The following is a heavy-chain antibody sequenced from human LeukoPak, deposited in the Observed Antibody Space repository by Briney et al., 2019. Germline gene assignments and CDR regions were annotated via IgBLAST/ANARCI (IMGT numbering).Heavy chain of an antibody. Sequence: SETLSLTCSVSGGSTRSYYWGWVRQPAGKGLEWIGRKDSIGSTHYNPSLKSRITTSIDTSKNEFSLSVRSVTAADTAVYFCARQGYTASYYFLDYWSQGTLVTVSS. J-gene: IGHJ4*02. D-gene: IGHD1-26*01. CDR1: GGSTRSYY. CDR2: KDSIGST. V-gene: IGHV4-4*07. CDR3: ARQGYTASYYFLDY.